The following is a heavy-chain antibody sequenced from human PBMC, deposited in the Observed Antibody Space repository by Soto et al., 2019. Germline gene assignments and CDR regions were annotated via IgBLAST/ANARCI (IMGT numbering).Heavy chain of an antibody. J-gene: IGHJ4*02. Sequence: EVQLLESGGGLVQPGGSLRLSCAASGFTFSNAWMSWVRQAPGKGLEWVGRIKSKTDGETTDYAAPVKGRFTISRDDSKNTLYLQMNSLKTEDTAVYYCTTVKRGGIGDYWGQGTLVTVSS. CDR2: IKSKTDGETT. V-gene: IGHV3-15*01. D-gene: IGHD3-16*01. CDR3: TTVKRGGIGDY. CDR1: GFTFSNAW.